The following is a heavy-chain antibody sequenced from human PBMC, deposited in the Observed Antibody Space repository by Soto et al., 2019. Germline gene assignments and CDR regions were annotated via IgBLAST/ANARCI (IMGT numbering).Heavy chain of an antibody. Sequence: ASVKVSCKVSGYNLTELSMHWVRQAPGKGLEWMGGFDPEDGETIYAQKFQGRVTMTEDTSTDTAYMELSSLRSEDTAVYYCATDRPTPRGYSYGRPIFDYWGQGTLVTVSS. CDR2: FDPEDGET. V-gene: IGHV1-24*01. J-gene: IGHJ4*02. CDR1: GYNLTELS. CDR3: ATDRPTPRGYSYGRPIFDY. D-gene: IGHD5-18*01.